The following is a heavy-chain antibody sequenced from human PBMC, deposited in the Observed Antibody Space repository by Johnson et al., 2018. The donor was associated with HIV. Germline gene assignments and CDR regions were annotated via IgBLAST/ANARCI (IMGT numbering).Heavy chain of an antibody. V-gene: IGHV3-30*04. CDR2: ISYDGSNK. J-gene: IGHJ3*02. CDR3: VRDREYGLTWGWAFDI. D-gene: IGHD6-19*01. CDR1: GFTFNSYA. Sequence: QVQLVESGGGVVQPGRSLRLSCAASGFTFNSYAMHWVRQAPGKGLEWVAVISYDGSNKYYVDSVQGRFTISRDNSKNKMYLQMNSLRAEDTAVYYCVRDREYGLTWGWAFDIWGQGTMVTVSS.